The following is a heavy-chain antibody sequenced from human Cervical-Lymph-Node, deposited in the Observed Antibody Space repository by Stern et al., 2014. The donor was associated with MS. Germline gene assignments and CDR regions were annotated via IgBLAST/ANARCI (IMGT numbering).Heavy chain of an antibody. V-gene: IGHV3-74*02. Sequence: EVQLEESGGGLVQPGGSLRLSCAASGFSFSSYWMHWVRQAPGKGLVWVSNINTDGSTTFYADSVKGRFTISRDNAKDTLYLEMNSLRVEDPAVYYCIITTTVTTRGQGTVVTVSS. D-gene: IGHD4-17*01. CDR3: IITTTVTT. J-gene: IGHJ4*02. CDR1: GFSFSSYW. CDR2: INTDGSTT.